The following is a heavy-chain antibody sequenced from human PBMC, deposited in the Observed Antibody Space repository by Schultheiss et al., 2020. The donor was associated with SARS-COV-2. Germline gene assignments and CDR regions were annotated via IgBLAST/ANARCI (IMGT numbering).Heavy chain of an antibody. J-gene: IGHJ6*02. CDR1: GDSFSKYG. CDR3: ARDRAQGLGMDV. Sequence: SVKVSCKASGDSFSKYGINWVRQAPGQALEWMGGILPVFRTANYSPKFQGRVTISADDSTSAAYMELSRLRSDDTAVYYYARDRAQGLGMDVWGQGTTVTVSS. CDR2: ILPVFRTA. V-gene: IGHV1-69*13. D-gene: IGHD3-10*01.